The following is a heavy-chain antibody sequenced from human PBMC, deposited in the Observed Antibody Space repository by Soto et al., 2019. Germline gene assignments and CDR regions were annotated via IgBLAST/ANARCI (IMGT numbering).Heavy chain of an antibody. V-gene: IGHV1-18*04. D-gene: IGHD3-9*01. J-gene: IGHJ6*02. CDR3: ARDPALRVLRYVDGSPTENYYYYYGMDV. Sequence: APVKVSCKASGYTFTSYGISWVRQAPGEGLEWMEWISASNGNTNYAQKLQGRVTMTTDTSPSTAYMELRSLRSDDTAVYYCARDPALRVLRYVDGSPTENYYYYYGMDVWGQGTTVTVSS. CDR2: ISASNGNT. CDR1: GYTFTSYG.